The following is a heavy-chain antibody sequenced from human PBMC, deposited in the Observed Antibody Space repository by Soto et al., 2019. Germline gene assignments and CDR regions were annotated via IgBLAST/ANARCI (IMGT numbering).Heavy chain of an antibody. CDR2: ISWNSGSI. J-gene: IGHJ6*02. CDR1: GFTFDDYA. Sequence: EVQLVESGGGLVQPGRSLRLSCAASGFTFDDYAMHWVRQAPGKGLEWVSGISWNSGSIGYADSVKGRFTISRDNAKNSLYLQMNSLRAEDTALYHCAKGTAADYYYGMDVCGQGTTVTVSS. V-gene: IGHV3-9*01. CDR3: AKGTAADYYYGMDV. D-gene: IGHD3-10*01.